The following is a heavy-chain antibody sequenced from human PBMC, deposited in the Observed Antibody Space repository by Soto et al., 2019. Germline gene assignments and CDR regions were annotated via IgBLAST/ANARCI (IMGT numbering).Heavy chain of an antibody. CDR2: IYSSGST. J-gene: IGHJ4*02. CDR1: GDSISTYY. V-gene: IGHV4-59*01. CDR3: ASTKRWLSFDS. Sequence: SETLSLTCTVSGDSISTYYWSWIRQPPGKGLEWIGNIYSSGSTNYNPSLKSRVTISLDTSKNEFSLKLSSVSAADTAVFYCASTKRWLSFDSWGPGTMVTV. D-gene: IGHD3-22*01.